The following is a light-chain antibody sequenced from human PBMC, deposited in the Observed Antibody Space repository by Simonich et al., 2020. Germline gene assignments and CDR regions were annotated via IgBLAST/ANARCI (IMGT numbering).Light chain of an antibody. V-gene: IGLV1-44*01. CDR2: SNN. CDR1: SSNLGSNT. CDR3: AAWDDSLNGRV. Sequence: QSVLTQPPSASGTPGQRVTTSCSGSSSNLGSNTVNWYQQLPGTAPKLLIYSNNQRPAGVPDRFSGTKAGTSAYLAISGLQSEDEADYYCAAWDDSLNGRVFGGGTKLTVL. J-gene: IGLJ3*02.